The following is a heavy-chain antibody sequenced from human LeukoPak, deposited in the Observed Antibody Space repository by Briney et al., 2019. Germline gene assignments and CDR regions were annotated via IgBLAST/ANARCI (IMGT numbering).Heavy chain of an antibody. CDR1: GITFSNVG. D-gene: IGHD3-3*01. CDR2: ISDVGTRT. Sequence: PGGSLRLSCAVSGITFSNVGMTWVRQAPGKGLMWVARISDVGTRTDYADSVRGRFTITRDNAMNTIDLQMNSLTAEDTAVYYCVRSMSGRNDFWGQGTVVSVAS. V-gene: IGHV3-74*01. CDR3: VRSMSGRNDF. J-gene: IGHJ4*02.